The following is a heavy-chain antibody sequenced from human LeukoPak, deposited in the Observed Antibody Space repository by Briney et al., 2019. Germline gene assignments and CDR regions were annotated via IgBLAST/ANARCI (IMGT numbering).Heavy chain of an antibody. CDR2: IHHSGST. Sequence: PSETLSLTCAVYGGSFSGYYWSWIRQPPGKGLEWIGEIHHSGSTNYNPSLKSRLTISVDTSKNQFSLKLTSVTAADTAVYYCARRLERWDPVRGDAFDFWGQGTMVTVSS. CDR3: ARRLERWDPVRGDAFDF. D-gene: IGHD3-3*01. V-gene: IGHV4-34*01. J-gene: IGHJ3*01. CDR1: GGSFSGYY.